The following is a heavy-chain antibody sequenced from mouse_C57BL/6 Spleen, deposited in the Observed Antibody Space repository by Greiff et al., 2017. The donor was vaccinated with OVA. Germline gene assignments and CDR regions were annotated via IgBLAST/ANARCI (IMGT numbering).Heavy chain of an antibody. D-gene: IGHD1-1*01. CDR1: GFSLTSYG. CDR2: IWSGGST. V-gene: IGHV2-2*01. Sequence: QVQLKESGPGLVQPSQSLSITCTVSGFSLTSYGVHWVRQSPGKGLEWLGVIWSGGSTDYNAAFISRLSISKDNSKSQVFFKMNSLQADDTAIYYCARKGFTTVVALYYAMDYGGQGTSVTVSS. J-gene: IGHJ4*01. CDR3: ARKGFTTVVALYYAMDY.